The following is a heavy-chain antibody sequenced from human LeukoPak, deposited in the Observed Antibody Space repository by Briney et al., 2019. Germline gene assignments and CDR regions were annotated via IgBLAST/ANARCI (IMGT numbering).Heavy chain of an antibody. J-gene: IGHJ6*02. V-gene: IGHV4-59*08. CDR3: ARHDTETKLYNYNCGMDV. D-gene: IGHD4-11*01. Sequence: SETLSLTCTVSGGSISSYYWSWIRQPPGKGLEWIGHIHYTGSTNYNPSLKSRVTISVDTSKNQFSLKLSSVTAADTAVYYCARHDTETKLYNYNCGMDVGGQGTTVTVSS. CDR1: GGSISSYY. CDR2: IHYTGST.